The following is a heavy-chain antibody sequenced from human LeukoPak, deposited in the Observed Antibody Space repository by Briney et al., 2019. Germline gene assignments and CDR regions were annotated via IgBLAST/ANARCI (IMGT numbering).Heavy chain of an antibody. CDR2: ISSSGSTI. J-gene: IGHJ4*02. Sequence: PGGSLRLSCAASGFTFSDYYMSWIRQAPGKGLEWVSYISSSGSTIYYADSVKGRFTISRDNSKNTVYLQMNSLRAEDTAVYYCARDGYYYVSGSLDYWGQGTLVTVSS. CDR3: ARDGYYYVSGSLDY. V-gene: IGHV3-11*01. CDR1: GFTFSDYY. D-gene: IGHD3-10*01.